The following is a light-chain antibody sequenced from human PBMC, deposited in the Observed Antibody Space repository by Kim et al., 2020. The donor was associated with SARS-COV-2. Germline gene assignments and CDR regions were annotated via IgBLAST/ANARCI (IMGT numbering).Light chain of an antibody. Sequence: RQRGTISCSGSSSNIGNNSVNWYQQLPGKAPKLLIYYDDLLPSGVSDRFSGSKSGTSASLAISGLQSEDEADYYCAAWDDRLNGPVFGGGTQLTVL. CDR1: SSNIGNNS. J-gene: IGLJ3*02. CDR2: YDD. CDR3: AAWDDRLNGPV. V-gene: IGLV1-36*01.